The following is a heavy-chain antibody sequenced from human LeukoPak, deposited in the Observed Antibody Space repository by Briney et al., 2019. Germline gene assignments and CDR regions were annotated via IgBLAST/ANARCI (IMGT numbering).Heavy chain of an antibody. Sequence: GGSLRLSCAASGFTFSSYSMNWVRQAPGKGLEWVSSISSSSSYIYYADSVKGRFTISRDNAMNSLYLQMNSLRAEDTAVYYCARDPRVVVPAARVPWFDPWGQGTLVTVSS. V-gene: IGHV3-21*01. J-gene: IGHJ5*02. CDR1: GFTFSSYS. CDR2: ISSSSSYI. CDR3: ARDPRVVVPAARVPWFDP. D-gene: IGHD2-2*01.